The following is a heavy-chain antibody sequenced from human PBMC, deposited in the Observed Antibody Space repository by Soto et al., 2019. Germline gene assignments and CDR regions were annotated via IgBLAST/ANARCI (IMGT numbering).Heavy chain of an antibody. CDR3: ARADPQLDYYYGMYG. Sequence: EVQLVESGGGLVKPGGSLRLSCAASGFTFSSYSMNWVRQAPGKGLEWVSSISSSSSYIYYADSVKGRFTISRDNAKNSLYLQMNRLRAEDTAGYYCARADPQLDYYYGMYGWGQGTTVTACS. CDR2: ISSSSSYI. J-gene: IGHJ6*02. CDR1: GFTFSSYS. V-gene: IGHV3-21*01.